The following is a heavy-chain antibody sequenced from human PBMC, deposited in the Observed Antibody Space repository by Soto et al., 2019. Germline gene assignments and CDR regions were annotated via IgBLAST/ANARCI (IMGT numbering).Heavy chain of an antibody. CDR1: GYTFTSYD. D-gene: IGHD6-19*01. CDR3: ARGHRLRAVADNWFDP. V-gene: IGHV1-8*01. CDR2: MNPNSGNT. Sequence: GSSVKVSCKASGYTFTSYDINWVRQATGQGLEWMGWMNPNSGNTGYAQKFQGRVTMTRNTSISTAYMELSSLRSEDTAVYYCARGHRLRAVADNWFDPWGQGTLVTVSS. J-gene: IGHJ5*02.